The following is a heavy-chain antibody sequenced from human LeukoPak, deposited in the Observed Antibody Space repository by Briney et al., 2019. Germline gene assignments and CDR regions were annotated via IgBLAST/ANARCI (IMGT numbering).Heavy chain of an antibody. Sequence: GGSLRLSCAASGFTFSTHWMCWVRQAPGKELVWVSRISGDGSMTSYADSVKGRFTISRDNAKDTLFLQMTSLRVEDTAVYSCASLLTPYHGSGGGGVDVWGQGTTVTVSS. CDR3: ASLLTPYHGSGGGGVDV. CDR2: ISGDGSMT. CDR1: GFTFSTHW. D-gene: IGHD3-10*01. V-gene: IGHV3-74*01. J-gene: IGHJ6*02.